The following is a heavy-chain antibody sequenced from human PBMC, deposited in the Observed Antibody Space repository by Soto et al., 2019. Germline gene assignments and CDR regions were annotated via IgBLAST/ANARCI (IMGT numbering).Heavy chain of an antibody. J-gene: IGHJ6*02. CDR2: IWYDGSNK. CDR1: GFSFNSYG. Sequence: QVQLVESGGGVVQPGRSLRLSCAASGFSFNSYGMHWVRQTPGKGLEWVVFIWYDGSNKYYADSVKGRFTISRDNSKNTLYLQMNSLRAEDTAVYYCARGTRDGPDVWGQGTTVTVSS. CDR3: ARGTRDGPDV. D-gene: IGHD2-8*01. V-gene: IGHV3-33*01.